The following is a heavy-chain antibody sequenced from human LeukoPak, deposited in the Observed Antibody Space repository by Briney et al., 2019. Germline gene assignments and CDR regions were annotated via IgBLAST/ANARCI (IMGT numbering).Heavy chain of an antibody. Sequence: GGSLRLSCAASGFTVSSNYMSWVRRAPGKGLEWVSVIYSGGSTYYADSVKGRFTISRDNSKNTLYLQMNSLRAEDTAVYYCAKHKENYGDSCLDDYWGQGTLVTVSS. D-gene: IGHD4-17*01. CDR1: GFTVSSNY. CDR3: AKHKENYGDSCLDDY. V-gene: IGHV3-53*01. J-gene: IGHJ4*02. CDR2: IYSGGST.